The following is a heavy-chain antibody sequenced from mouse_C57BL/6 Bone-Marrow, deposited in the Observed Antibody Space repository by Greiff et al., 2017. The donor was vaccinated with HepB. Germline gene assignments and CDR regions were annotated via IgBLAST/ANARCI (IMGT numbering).Heavy chain of an antibody. CDR1: GYTFTSYG. V-gene: IGHV1-81*01. J-gene: IGHJ2*01. D-gene: IGHD2-4*01. Sequence: QVQLKQSGAELARPGASVKLSCKASGYTFTSYGISWVKQRTGQGLEWIGEIYPRSGNTYYNEKFKGKATLTADKSSRTAYMELRSLTSEDSAVYFCAREGDDYYFDYWGQGTTLTVSS. CDR3: AREGDDYYFDY. CDR2: IYPRSGNT.